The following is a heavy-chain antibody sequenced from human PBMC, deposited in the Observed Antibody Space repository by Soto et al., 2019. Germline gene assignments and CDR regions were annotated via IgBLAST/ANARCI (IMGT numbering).Heavy chain of an antibody. J-gene: IGHJ5*02. CDR3: ARDFKPAAARNWFDP. D-gene: IGHD6-13*01. V-gene: IGHV3-23*01. CDR1: GFTFSSYA. CDR2: ISGSGGST. Sequence: GGSLRLSCAASGFTFSSYAMSWVRQAPGKGLEWVSAISGSGGSTYYADSVKGRFTISRDNSKNTLYLQMNSLRAEDTAVYYCARDFKPAAARNWFDPWGQGTLVTVSS.